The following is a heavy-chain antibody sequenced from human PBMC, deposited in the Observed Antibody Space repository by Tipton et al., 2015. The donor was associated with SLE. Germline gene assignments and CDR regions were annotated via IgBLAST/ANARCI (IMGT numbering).Heavy chain of an antibody. CDR2: IYHSGST. J-gene: IGHJ5*02. V-gene: IGHV4-4*02. CDR3: ARSPVPAARGFGWFDP. Sequence: TLSLTCAVSNGPISSSNSWSWVRQPPGKGLEWIGEIYHSGSTNYKTSLKSRVTISVDKSKNQFSLNLRSVTAADTAVYYCARSPVPAARGFGWFDPWGQGTQVTVTS. D-gene: IGHD2-2*01. CDR1: NGPISSSNS.